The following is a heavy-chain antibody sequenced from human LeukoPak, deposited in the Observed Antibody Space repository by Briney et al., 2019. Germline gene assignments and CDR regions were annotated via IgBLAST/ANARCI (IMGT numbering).Heavy chain of an antibody. D-gene: IGHD3-10*01. CDR3: AKNMVRGVIMSSSFDY. V-gene: IGHV3-23*01. CDR2: ISGSGGST. CDR1: GFTFSSYG. J-gene: IGHJ4*02. Sequence: HPGGSLRLSCAASGFTFSSYGMSWVRQAPGKGLEWVSAISGSGGSTYYADSVKGRFTISRDNSKNTLYLQMNSLRAEDTAVYYCAKNMVRGVIMSSSFDYWGQGTLVTVSS.